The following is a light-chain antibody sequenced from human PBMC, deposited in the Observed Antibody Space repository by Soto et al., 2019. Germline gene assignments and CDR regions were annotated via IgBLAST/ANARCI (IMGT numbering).Light chain of an antibody. CDR3: MQGTHWPPYT. Sequence: DVVMTQSPLSLPVTLGQPASISCRSSQSLVYSDGNTYLNWFQQRPGQSPRRLIYKVSNRDSGVPDRFCGSRSGTDFTPKISRVEAEDVGGYYCMQGTHWPPYTFGQGTKLDIK. CDR2: KVS. J-gene: IGKJ2*01. V-gene: IGKV2-30*01. CDR1: QSLVYSDGNTY.